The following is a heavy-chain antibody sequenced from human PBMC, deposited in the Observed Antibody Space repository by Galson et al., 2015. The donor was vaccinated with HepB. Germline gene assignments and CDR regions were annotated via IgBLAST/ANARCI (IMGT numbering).Heavy chain of an antibody. CDR1: GFTFSSYG. J-gene: IGHJ6*03. CDR2: ISYDGSNK. Sequence: SLRLSCAASGFTFSSYGMHWVRQAPGKGLEWVAVISYDGSNKYYLDSVKGRFTISRDNSKNILYLQMNSLRAEDTALYYCAKWADYYYYMDVWGKGTTVTVSS. V-gene: IGHV3-30*18. CDR3: AKWADYYYYMDV.